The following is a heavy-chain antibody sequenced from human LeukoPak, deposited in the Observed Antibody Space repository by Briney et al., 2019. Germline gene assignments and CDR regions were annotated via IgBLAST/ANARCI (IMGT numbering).Heavy chain of an antibody. CDR1: GGSISSSSYY. Sequence: SETLSLTCTVSGGSISSSSYYWGWIRQPLGKGLEWIGSIYYSGSTYYNPSLKSRVTISVDTSKNQFSLKLSSVTAADTAVYYCARHRAYYYVPNWFDPWGQGTLVTVSS. CDR3: ARHRAYYYVPNWFDP. CDR2: IYYSGST. V-gene: IGHV4-39*01. D-gene: IGHD3-10*02. J-gene: IGHJ5*02.